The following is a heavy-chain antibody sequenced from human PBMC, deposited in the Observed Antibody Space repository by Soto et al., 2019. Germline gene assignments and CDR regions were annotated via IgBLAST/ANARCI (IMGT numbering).Heavy chain of an antibody. CDR2: IGTAGDT. Sequence: GGSLRLSCAASGFTFSSYDMHWVRQATGKGLEWVSAIGTAGDTYYPGSVRGRFTISRENAKNSLYLQMNSLRAGDTAVYYCARDRVAVAGLYGMDVWGQGTTVTVSS. J-gene: IGHJ6*02. V-gene: IGHV3-13*01. D-gene: IGHD6-19*01. CDR1: GFTFSSYD. CDR3: ARDRVAVAGLYGMDV.